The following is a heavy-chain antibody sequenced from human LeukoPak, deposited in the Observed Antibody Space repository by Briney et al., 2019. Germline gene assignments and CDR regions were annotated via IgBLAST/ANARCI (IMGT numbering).Heavy chain of an antibody. CDR1: GGSISSYY. CDR2: IYYSGST. J-gene: IGHJ4*02. Sequence: SETLSLTCTVSGGSISSYYWSWIRQPPGKGLEWIGYIYYSGSTNYNPSLKSRVTISVDTSKNQFSLKLSSVTAADTAVYYCARGVVLTGFLFDYWGQGTLVTVSS. V-gene: IGHV4-59*08. D-gene: IGHD3-9*01. CDR3: ARGVVLTGFLFDY.